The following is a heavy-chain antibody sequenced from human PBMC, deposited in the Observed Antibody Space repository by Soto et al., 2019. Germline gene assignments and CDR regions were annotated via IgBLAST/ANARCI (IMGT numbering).Heavy chain of an antibody. Sequence: DVQLLESGGNLVQPGGSLRLSCAASGFAFSSNAMSWVRQAPGKGLEWVSAISDTGRTIHYADSVKGRLTISRDNSTNNLYLQMNSLRAEDTAVYYCAKPRDGIYPFYYYGMDVWGQGTTVTVSS. CDR3: AKPRDGIYPFYYYGMDV. V-gene: IGHV3-23*01. J-gene: IGHJ6*02. D-gene: IGHD2-2*02. CDR2: ISDTGRTI. CDR1: GFAFSSNA.